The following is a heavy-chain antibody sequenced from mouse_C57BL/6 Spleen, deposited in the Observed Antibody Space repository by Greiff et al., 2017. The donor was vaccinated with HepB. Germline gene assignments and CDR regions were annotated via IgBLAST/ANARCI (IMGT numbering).Heavy chain of an antibody. CDR3: ARGDYSNYGVAWFAY. J-gene: IGHJ3*01. D-gene: IGHD2-5*01. CDR2: ILPSIGRT. V-gene: IGHV15-2*01. CDR1: DSEVFPIAY. Sequence: VQLQQSGSELRSPGSSVKLSCKDFDSEVFPIAYMSWVRQKPGHGFEWIGGILPSIGRTIYGEKFEDKATLDADTLSNTAYLELNSLTSEDSAIYYCARGDYSNYGVAWFAYWGQGTLVTVSA.